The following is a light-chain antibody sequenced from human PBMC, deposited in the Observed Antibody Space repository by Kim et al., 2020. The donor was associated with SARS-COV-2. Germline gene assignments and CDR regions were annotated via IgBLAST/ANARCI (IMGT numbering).Light chain of an antibody. CDR3: QTWGSGIGV. J-gene: IGLJ2*01. Sequence: SVKPTCTLGRGRLNYAIAWLQQQPGKGPRYLMRVYSDGRHTKGDGIPDRFSGSSSGSEYSLTISSLQSEDEADYYCQTWGSGIGVFGGGTQLTVL. CDR2: VYSDGRH. V-gene: IGLV4-69*01. CDR1: RGRLNYA.